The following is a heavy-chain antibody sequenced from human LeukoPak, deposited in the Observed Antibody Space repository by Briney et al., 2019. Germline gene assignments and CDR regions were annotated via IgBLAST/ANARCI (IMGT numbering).Heavy chain of an antibody. CDR3: ARTAGTARDYYYYMDV. CDR2: ISSSSSYI. CDR1: GFTFSSYS. J-gene: IGHJ6*03. V-gene: IGHV3-21*01. Sequence: PGGSLRLSCAASGFTFSSYSMNWVRQAPGKGLEWVSSISSSSSYIYYADSVKGRFTISRDNAKNSLYLQMNSLRAEDTAVYYCARTAGTARDYYYYMDVWGKGTTVTVSS. D-gene: IGHD6-13*01.